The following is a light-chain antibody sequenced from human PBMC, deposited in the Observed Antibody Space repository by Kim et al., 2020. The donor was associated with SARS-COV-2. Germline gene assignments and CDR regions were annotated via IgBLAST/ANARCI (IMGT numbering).Light chain of an antibody. Sequence: EIVLTQSPGTLTLSPGERATLSCRASQSVSSSYLAWYQQKPGQAPRLLIHGVSNRASGFPDRFSGSGSGTAFTLTISSLEPEDFAVYYCQQYGNSPITFGQGTRLEIK. J-gene: IGKJ5*01. V-gene: IGKV3-20*01. CDR2: GVS. CDR1: QSVSSSY. CDR3: QQYGNSPIT.